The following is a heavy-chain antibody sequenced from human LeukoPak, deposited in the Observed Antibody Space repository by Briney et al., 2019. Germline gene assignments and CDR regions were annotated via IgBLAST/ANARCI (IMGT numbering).Heavy chain of an antibody. D-gene: IGHD2-15*01. CDR2: INHSGST. CDR1: GGSLRSSGHW. J-gene: IGHJ4*02. V-gene: IGHV4-39*07. Sequence: PSETLSLTCTVSGGSLRSSGHWWVWIRQPPGKGLEWIGEINHSGSTNYNPSLKSRVTISVDTSKNQFSLKLSSVTAADTAVYYCARGRGGSCYRSWGQGTLVTVSS. CDR3: ARGRGGSCYRS.